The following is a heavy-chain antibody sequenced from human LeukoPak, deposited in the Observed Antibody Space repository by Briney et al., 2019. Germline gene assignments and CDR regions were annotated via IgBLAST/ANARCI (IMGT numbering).Heavy chain of an antibody. D-gene: IGHD3-22*01. CDR2: IYHSGST. Sequence: SETLSLTCTVSGGSIGSYYWSWIRQPPGKGLEWIGQIYHSGSTNYNPSLKSRVTISVDTSKNQFSLKLSSATAADTAVYYCARHGDLRAGSGYFFWSAFDIWGQGTLVTVSS. V-gene: IGHV4-59*08. CDR3: ARHGDLRAGSGYFFWSAFDI. CDR1: GGSIGSYY. J-gene: IGHJ3*02.